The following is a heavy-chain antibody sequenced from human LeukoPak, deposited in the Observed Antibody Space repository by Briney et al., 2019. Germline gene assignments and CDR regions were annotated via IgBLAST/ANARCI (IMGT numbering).Heavy chain of an antibody. Sequence: GGSLRLSCAASGFTFSSYAMHWVRQAPGKGLEWVAVISYDGSNKYYADSVKGRFTISRDNSKNTLYLQMNSLRAEDTAVYYCAREWIQLWGGFDYWGQGTLVTVSS. CDR3: AREWIQLWGGFDY. CDR2: ISYDGSNK. V-gene: IGHV3-30*04. D-gene: IGHD5-18*01. CDR1: GFTFSSYA. J-gene: IGHJ4*02.